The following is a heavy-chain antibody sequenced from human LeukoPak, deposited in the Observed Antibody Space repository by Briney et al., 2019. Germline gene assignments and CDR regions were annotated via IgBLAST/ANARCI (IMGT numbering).Heavy chain of an antibody. CDR3: AKVHSYGWLHNFDY. CDR2: ISFDGNNK. Sequence: GGSLRLSCAASGFTFSSSGIHWVRQAPGKGLEWVAAISFDGNNKYYTDSVKGRFTISRDNSKNTVFLQMNSLKPEDTAVYYCAKVHSYGWLHNFDYWGRGTLVTVSS. CDR1: GFTFSSSG. D-gene: IGHD5-24*01. J-gene: IGHJ4*02. V-gene: IGHV3-30*18.